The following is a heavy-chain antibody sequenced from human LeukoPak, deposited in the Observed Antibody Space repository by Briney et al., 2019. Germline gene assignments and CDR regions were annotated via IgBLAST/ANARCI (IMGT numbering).Heavy chain of an antibody. V-gene: IGHV4-4*02. CDR2: IYHSVST. D-gene: IGHD6-19*01. CDR3: ATAAGYSSGWVWFDP. Sequence: SGTLSLTCAVSGGSISSSNWWSWVRQPPGKGLEWIGEIYHSVSTNYNPSLKSRVTISVDKSKNQFSLKLSSVTAADTAVYYCATAAGYSSGWVWFDPWGQGTLVTVSS. CDR1: GGSISSSNW. J-gene: IGHJ5*02.